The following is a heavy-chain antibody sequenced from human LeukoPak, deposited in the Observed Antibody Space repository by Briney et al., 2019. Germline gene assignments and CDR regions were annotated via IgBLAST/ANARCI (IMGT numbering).Heavy chain of an antibody. CDR1: GFTLSDYY. D-gene: IGHD3-22*01. Sequence: GGSLRLSCAASGFTLSDYYMSWVRQTPGKGLEWVGHISSKTDGGTTDYAAPVKGRFTISRDGSENTLYLQMNSLKPEDTAVYYCTTRNYYDSSGYYFRFDCWGQGTLVTVSS. J-gene: IGHJ4*02. CDR2: ISSKTDGGTT. V-gene: IGHV3-15*01. CDR3: TTRNYYDSSGYYFRFDC.